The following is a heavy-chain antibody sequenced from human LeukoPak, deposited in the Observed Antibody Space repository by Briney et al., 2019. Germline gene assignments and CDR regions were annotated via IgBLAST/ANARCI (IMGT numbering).Heavy chain of an antibody. CDR3: GRGWVDH. J-gene: IGHJ4*02. V-gene: IGHV3-7*01. D-gene: IGHD2-21*01. Sequence: GGSLRLSCAASGFTFTAYAMSWFRQAPGKGLEWVANIHDDGRVTNYVDSVKGRFTISRDDARNSVYLQLNSLRAEDTALCARGRGWVDHWGQGTLVTVSS. CDR1: GFTFTAYA. CDR2: IHDDGRVT.